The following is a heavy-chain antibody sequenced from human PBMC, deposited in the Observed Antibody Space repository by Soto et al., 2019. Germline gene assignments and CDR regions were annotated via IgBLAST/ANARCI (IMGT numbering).Heavy chain of an antibody. D-gene: IGHD5-18*01. CDR3: ASGGGYSYGEYGMDV. J-gene: IGHJ6*02. CDR1: GFTFSSYG. Sequence: GGSLRLSCAASGFTFSSYGMHWVRQAPGKGLEWVAVIWHDGSNKYYADSVKGRFTISRDNSKNTLYLQMNSLRAEDTAVYYCASGGGYSYGEYGMDVWGQGTTVTVSS. CDR2: IWHDGSNK. V-gene: IGHV3-33*01.